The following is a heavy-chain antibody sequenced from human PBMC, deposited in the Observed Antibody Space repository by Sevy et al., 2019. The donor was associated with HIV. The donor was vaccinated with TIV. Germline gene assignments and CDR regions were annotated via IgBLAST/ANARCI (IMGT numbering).Heavy chain of an antibody. V-gene: IGHV1-24*01. D-gene: IGHD3-22*01. CDR3: ATTKDYYDSSGSPFDF. Sequence: ASVVSCNVSGYALSQLALHWVRQTPVKGLEWMGTFDPEDGKRIYAQKFQGRVTMTEDTSTDTAYMELSSLRSEDTAVYYCATTKDYYDSSGSPFDFWGQGTLVTVSS. CDR1: GYALSQLA. CDR2: FDPEDGKR. J-gene: IGHJ4*02.